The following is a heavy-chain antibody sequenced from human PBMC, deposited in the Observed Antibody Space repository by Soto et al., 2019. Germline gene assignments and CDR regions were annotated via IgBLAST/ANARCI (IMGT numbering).Heavy chain of an antibody. CDR1: GGTFNSFG. V-gene: IGHV1-69*01. D-gene: IGHD7-27*01. CDR2: IIPVFVTT. CDR3: AIEVWGGGGYYLDT. Sequence: QVHVVQSGAEVKKPGSSVKVTCKAFGGTFNSFGINWVRQAPGQGLEWMVGIIPVFVTTKYAHKFRDRFTLVDDGSTRTKHMDLRSRTSDDTAVDYWAIEVWGGGGYYLDTWGQVTLVTVSS. J-gene: IGHJ4*02.